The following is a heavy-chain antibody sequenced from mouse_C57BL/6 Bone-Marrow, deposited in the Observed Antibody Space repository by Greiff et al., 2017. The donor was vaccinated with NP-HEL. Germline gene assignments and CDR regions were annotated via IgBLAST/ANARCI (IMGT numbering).Heavy chain of an antibody. V-gene: IGHV1-15*01. CDR3: AGTDNRDAMDY. Sequence: VQLQESGAELVRPGASVTLSCKASGYTFTDYEMHWVKQTPVHGLEWIGAIDPETGGTAYNQKFKGKAILTADKSSSTAYMELRSLTSEDSAVCYCAGTDNRDAMDYWGQGTSVTVSS. CDR1: GYTFTDYE. J-gene: IGHJ4*01. CDR2: IDPETGGT.